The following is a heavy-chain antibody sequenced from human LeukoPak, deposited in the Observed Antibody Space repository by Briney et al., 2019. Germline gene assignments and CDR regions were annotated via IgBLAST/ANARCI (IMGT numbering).Heavy chain of an antibody. D-gene: IGHD5-24*01. CDR3: ARRGDGYNLNFDY. V-gene: IGHV5-51*01. J-gene: IGHJ4*02. CDR2: VYPADSDT. Sequence: GESLKISCKASGYSFTPYWIGWVRQMPGKGLEWGGIVYPADSDTRYSPSFQGQVTISADKSISAAYLQWSSLKASDTAMYYCARRGDGYNLNFDYWGQGTLVTVSS. CDR1: GYSFTPYW.